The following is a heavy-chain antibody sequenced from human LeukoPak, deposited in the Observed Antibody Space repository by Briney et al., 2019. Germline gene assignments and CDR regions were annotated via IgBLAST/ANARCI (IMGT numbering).Heavy chain of an antibody. Sequence: SGTLSLTCTVSGGSISSYYWSWIRQPPGKGLEWIGYIYYSGSTNYNPSLKSRVTISVDTSKNQFSLKLSSVTAADTAVYYCARHGYYDSSGYYDWFDPWGQGTLVTVSS. CDR3: ARHGYYDSSGYYDWFDP. J-gene: IGHJ5*02. CDR1: GGSISSYY. D-gene: IGHD3-22*01. CDR2: IYYSGST. V-gene: IGHV4-59*08.